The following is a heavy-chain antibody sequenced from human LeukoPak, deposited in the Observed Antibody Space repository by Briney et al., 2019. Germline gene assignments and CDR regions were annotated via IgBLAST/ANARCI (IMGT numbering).Heavy chain of an antibody. Sequence: SETLSLTCTVSGGSISSSYWSWIRQPPGKGLEWIGYIYYGGSTNNNPSLKSRVTMSLDTSKNQFSLKLSSVTAADTAVYYCARDAVGATRRDYFDYWGQGTLVTVSS. CDR3: ARDAVGATRRDYFDY. V-gene: IGHV4-59*01. CDR2: IYYGGST. J-gene: IGHJ4*02. D-gene: IGHD1-26*01. CDR1: GGSISSSY.